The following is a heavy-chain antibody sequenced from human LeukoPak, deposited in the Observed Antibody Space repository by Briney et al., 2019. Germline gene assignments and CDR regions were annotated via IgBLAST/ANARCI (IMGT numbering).Heavy chain of an antibody. D-gene: IGHD2-2*01. Sequence: PSETLSLTCTVSGGSISSYYWSWIRQPPGKGLEWIGYIYYSGSTNYNPSLKSRVTISVDTSKNQFSLTLSSVTAADTAVYYCARDRPAANWFDPWGQGTLVTVSS. CDR3: ARDRPAANWFDP. CDR1: GGSISSYY. CDR2: IYYSGST. V-gene: IGHV4-59*01. J-gene: IGHJ5*02.